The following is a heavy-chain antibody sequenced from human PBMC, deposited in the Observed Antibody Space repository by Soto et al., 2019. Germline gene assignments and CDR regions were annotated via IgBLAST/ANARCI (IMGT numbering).Heavy chain of an antibody. CDR2: IIPIFGTA. Sequence: SVKVSCKASGGTFSSYAISWVRQAPGQGLEWMGGIIPIFGTANYAQKFQGRVTITADESTSTAYMELSSLRSEDTAVYYCALSSSIVVVPAAIYYYYGMDVWGQGTTVTVSS. V-gene: IGHV1-69*13. J-gene: IGHJ6*02. D-gene: IGHD2-2*01. CDR1: GGTFSSYA. CDR3: ALSSSIVVVPAAIYYYYGMDV.